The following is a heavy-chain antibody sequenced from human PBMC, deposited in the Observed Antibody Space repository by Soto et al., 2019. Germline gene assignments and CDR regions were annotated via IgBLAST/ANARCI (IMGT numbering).Heavy chain of an antibody. Sequence: ASVKVSCKASGYTFTSYYMHWVRQATGQGLEWMGIINPSGGSTSYAQKFQGRVTMTRDTSASTVYMELSSLRSEGAAVYYCARGVSSGWYSNGDYWGQGTLVTVSS. J-gene: IGHJ4*02. CDR2: INPSGGST. D-gene: IGHD6-19*01. CDR3: ARGVSSGWYSNGDY. V-gene: IGHV1-46*01. CDR1: GYTFTSYY.